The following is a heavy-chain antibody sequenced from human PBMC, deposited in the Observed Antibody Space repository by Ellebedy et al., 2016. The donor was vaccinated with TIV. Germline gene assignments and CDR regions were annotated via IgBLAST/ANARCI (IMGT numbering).Heavy chain of an antibody. CDR2: ISSDSSDL. V-gene: IGHV3-21*01. J-gene: IGHJ5*02. CDR1: GFSFSSYI. CDR3: AAGSREYWFDP. D-gene: IGHD3-10*01. Sequence: PGESLKISCAASGFSFSSYIMNWVRQAPGKAPAWVSSISSDSSDLSYADSGKGRFTISRDNAKNLLYLQMNTLGVEDTAVYYCAAGSREYWFDPWGQGTLVTVSS.